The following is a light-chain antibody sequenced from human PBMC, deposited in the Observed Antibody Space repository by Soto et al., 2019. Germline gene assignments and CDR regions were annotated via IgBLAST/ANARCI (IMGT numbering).Light chain of an antibody. CDR3: QQYVSWT. CDR1: QTISSNY. CDR2: GTS. J-gene: IGKJ1*01. Sequence: EIVLTQSPGTLSVSPGERATLSCRASQTISSNYLAWYQQKPGQAPSLRIYGTSSRATGIPDRFSGSGSGTDFTLTISRLAPEDSAIYYCQQYVSWTFGQGTKVESK. V-gene: IGKV3-20*01.